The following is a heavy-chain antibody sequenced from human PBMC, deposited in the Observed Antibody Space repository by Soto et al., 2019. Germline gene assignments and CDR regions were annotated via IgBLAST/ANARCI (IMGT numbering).Heavy chain of an antibody. CDR3: AKDIIRRWFSREWAADY. CDR2: ISGSGSNT. V-gene: IGHV3-23*01. D-gene: IGHD2-15*01. J-gene: IGHJ4*02. Sequence: EVQLMESGGGLEQPGGSLRLSCAASGFTFNNFAMSWVRQAPGKGLEWVSAISGSGSNTYYADSVKGRFTISRDNSKNTVSLQMNSLRTEDTALYYCAKDIIRRWFSREWAADYWGQGTLVTVSS. CDR1: GFTFNNFA.